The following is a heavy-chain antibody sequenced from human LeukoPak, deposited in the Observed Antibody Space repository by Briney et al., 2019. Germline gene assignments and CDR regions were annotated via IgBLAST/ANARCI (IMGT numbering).Heavy chain of an antibody. D-gene: IGHD3-16*01. CDR2: IYYSGST. Sequence: SETLSLTCTVSGGSISSYYWSWIRQPPGKGLEWIGYIYYSGSTNYNPSLKSRVTISVDTSKKQFSLKLSSATAADTAVYYCARGAFGTVTLYYYYYYMDVWGKGTTVTVSS. CDR1: GGSISSYY. V-gene: IGHV4-59*01. J-gene: IGHJ6*03. CDR3: ARGAFGTVTLYYYYYYMDV.